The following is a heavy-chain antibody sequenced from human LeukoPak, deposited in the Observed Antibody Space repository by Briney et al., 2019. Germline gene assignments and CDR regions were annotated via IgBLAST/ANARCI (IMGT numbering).Heavy chain of an antibody. Sequence: PVASVKVSCKASSYTFTNSAFTWGRQAPGQGLEWMGWISAYNGNTNYAQKLQGRVTMTTDTSTSTAYMELRSLRSADTAVYYCARGLAWLTRRHTWFDPWGQGTLVTVSS. V-gene: IGHV1-18*01. J-gene: IGHJ5*02. CDR2: ISAYNGNT. D-gene: IGHD3-3*01. CDR1: SYTFTNSA. CDR3: ARGLAWLTRRHTWFDP.